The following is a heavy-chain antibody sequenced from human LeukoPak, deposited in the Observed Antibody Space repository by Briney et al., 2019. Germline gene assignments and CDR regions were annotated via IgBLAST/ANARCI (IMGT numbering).Heavy chain of an antibody. Sequence: GGSLRLSCAASGFIFSNYGLVWVRQAPGKGLEWVAFIRYDGSNTYYADSVKGRFTISRDNSKNTLSLQMNSLRGEDTAVYYCAKGRTIEYSSSFDYWGQGTLVIVSS. CDR2: IRYDGSNT. CDR1: GFIFSNYG. J-gene: IGHJ4*02. CDR3: AKGRTIEYSSSFDY. V-gene: IGHV3-30*02. D-gene: IGHD6-6*01.